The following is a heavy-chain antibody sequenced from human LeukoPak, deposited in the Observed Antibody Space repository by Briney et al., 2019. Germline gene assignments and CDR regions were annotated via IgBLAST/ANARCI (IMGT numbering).Heavy chain of an antibody. CDR2: IKQDGSEK. CDR1: GFTFSSYW. CDR3: AVRGGGTYSSDWYSFDC. J-gene: IGHJ4*02. Sequence: GGSLRLSCAASGFTFSSYWMSWVRQAPGKGLEWVANIKQDGSEKYYVDSVKGRFTISRDNSKNTLYLQMNSLRAEDTALYYCAVRGGGTYSSDWYSFDCWGQGTLVTASS. D-gene: IGHD6-19*01. V-gene: IGHV3-7*03.